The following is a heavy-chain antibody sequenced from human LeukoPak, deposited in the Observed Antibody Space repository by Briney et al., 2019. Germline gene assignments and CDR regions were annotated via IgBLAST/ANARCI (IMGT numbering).Heavy chain of an antibody. J-gene: IGHJ4*02. V-gene: IGHV3-23*01. CDR2: LSGGGGVA. CDR3: AKDSRVVTDTPGDY. D-gene: IGHD4-23*01. CDR1: GFTFSNYA. Sequence: AGGSLRLSCVASGFTFSNYAMTWVRQAPGKGLEWVSSLSGGGGVAYYADSVKGRFTISRDNSKNTLFLQMNSLRAEDTAVYYCAKDSRVVTDTPGDYWGQGTLVTVSS.